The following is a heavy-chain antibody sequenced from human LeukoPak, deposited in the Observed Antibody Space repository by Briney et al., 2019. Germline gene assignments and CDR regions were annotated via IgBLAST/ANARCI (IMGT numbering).Heavy chain of an antibody. D-gene: IGHD4-17*01. V-gene: IGHV4-4*07. J-gene: IGHJ4*02. Sequence: KPAETRLLSCTVSGVSVSSFYWTWIRQPAGKGLEWIGRIYATGNTNFNPSLKSRVTMSIDTSKNQFSLKLSSVTAADTAVYYCARDDYDDSTRGLDYWGPG. CDR1: GVSVSSFY. CDR2: IYATGNT. CDR3: ARDDYDDSTRGLDY.